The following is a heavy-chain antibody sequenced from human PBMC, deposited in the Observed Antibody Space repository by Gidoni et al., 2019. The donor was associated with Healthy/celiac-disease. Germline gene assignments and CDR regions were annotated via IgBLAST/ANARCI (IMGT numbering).Heavy chain of an antibody. J-gene: IGHJ4*02. Sequence: QLQLQESGPGLVKPSETLSLTCTVSGGSISSSSYYWGWIRQPPGKGLEWIGSIYYSGSTYYNPSLKSRVTISVDTSKNQFSLKLSSVTAADTAVYYCARHAVIGVPENDYWGQGTLVTVSS. CDR1: GGSISSSSYY. CDR2: IYYSGST. CDR3: ARHAVIGVPENDY. D-gene: IGHD3-16*02. V-gene: IGHV4-39*01.